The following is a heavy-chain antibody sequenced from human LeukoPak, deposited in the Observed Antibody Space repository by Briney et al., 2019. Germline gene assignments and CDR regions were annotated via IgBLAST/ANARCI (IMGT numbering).Heavy chain of an antibody. CDR2: ISSSSSYI. D-gene: IGHD3-9*01. CDR1: GFTFSSYS. CDR3: ARDFQLRYFDWLSFYYYGMDV. Sequence: GGSLRLSCAASGFTFSSYSMNWVRQAPGKGLEWVSSISSSSSYIYYADSVKGRFTISRDNAKNSLYLQMNSLRAEDTAVYYCARDFQLRYFDWLSFYYYGMDVWGQGTTVTVSS. J-gene: IGHJ6*02. V-gene: IGHV3-21*01.